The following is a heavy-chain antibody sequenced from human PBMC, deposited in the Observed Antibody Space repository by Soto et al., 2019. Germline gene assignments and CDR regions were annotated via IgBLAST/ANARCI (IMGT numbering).Heavy chain of an antibody. Sequence: GGSLRLSCAASGFTFSMYWMHWVRQVPGKGLEWVSYISSSGSTIYYADSVKGRFTISRDNAKNSLYLQMNSLRAEDTAVYYCARSILYCSSTSCYYYYGMDVWGQGTTVTVSS. V-gene: IGHV3-48*03. D-gene: IGHD2-2*01. J-gene: IGHJ6*02. CDR3: ARSILYCSSTSCYYYYGMDV. CDR2: ISSSGSTI. CDR1: GFTFSMYW.